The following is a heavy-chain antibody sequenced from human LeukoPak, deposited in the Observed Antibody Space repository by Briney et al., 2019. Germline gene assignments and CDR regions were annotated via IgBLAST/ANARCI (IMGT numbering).Heavy chain of an antibody. Sequence: AXVKVSCKASGYTFTGYYMHWVRQAPGQGLEWMGWINPNSGGTNYAQKFQGRVTMTRDTSISTAYMELSRLRSDDTAVYYCARDIEYSSSFDYWGQGTLVTVSS. CDR1: GYTFTGYY. J-gene: IGHJ4*02. D-gene: IGHD6-6*01. CDR2: INPNSGGT. CDR3: ARDIEYSSSFDY. V-gene: IGHV1-2*02.